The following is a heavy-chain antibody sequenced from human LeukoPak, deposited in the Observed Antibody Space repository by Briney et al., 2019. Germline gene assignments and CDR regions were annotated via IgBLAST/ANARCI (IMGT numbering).Heavy chain of an antibody. CDR3: TRDPPYSSSWDYYYYGMDV. V-gene: IGHV3-49*03. CDR2: IRSKAYGGTT. CDR1: GFTFGDYA. D-gene: IGHD6-13*01. Sequence: GGSLRLSCTASGFTFGDYAMSWFRQAPGKGLEWVGFIRSKAYGGTTEYAASVKGRFTISRDDSKSIAYLQMNSLKTEDTAVYYCTRDPPYSSSWDYYYYGMDVWGQGTTVTVSS. J-gene: IGHJ6*02.